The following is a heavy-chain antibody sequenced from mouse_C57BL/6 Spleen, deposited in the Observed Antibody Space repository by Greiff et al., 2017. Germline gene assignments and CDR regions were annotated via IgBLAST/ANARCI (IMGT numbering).Heavy chain of an antibody. CDR3: ARHAGYPYAMDY. J-gene: IGHJ4*01. CDR1: GFSLTSYG. D-gene: IGHD2-2*01. CDR2: IWSDGST. V-gene: IGHV2-6-1*01. Sequence: VQLQQSGPGLVAPSQSLSITCTVSGFSLTSYGVHWVRQPPGKGLEWLVVIWSDGSTTYNTALKSRLSISKDNSKSQVFLKMNSLQTDDTAMYCCARHAGYPYAMDYWGQGTSVTVSS.